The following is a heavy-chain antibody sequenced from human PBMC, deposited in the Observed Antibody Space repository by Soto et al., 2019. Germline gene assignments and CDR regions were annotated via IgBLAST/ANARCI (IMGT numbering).Heavy chain of an antibody. J-gene: IGHJ6*02. V-gene: IGHV4-30-2*01. D-gene: IGHD6-13*01. CDR1: GGSISSGGYS. CDR2: IYHSGST. Sequence: SETLSLTCAVSGGSISSGGYSWSWIRQPPGKGLEWIGYIYHSGSTYYNPSLKSRVTISVDRSKNQFSLKLSSVTAADTAVYYCARPGIAAAGTTYFYYYDMDVWGQGTTVT. CDR3: ARPGIAAAGTTYFYYYDMDV.